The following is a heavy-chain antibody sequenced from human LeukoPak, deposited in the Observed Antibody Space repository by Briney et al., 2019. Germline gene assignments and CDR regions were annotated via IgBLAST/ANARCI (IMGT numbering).Heavy chain of an antibody. V-gene: IGHV4-34*01. CDR2: INLSGST. CDR1: VGSSTGSD. Sequence: SGTPSPTLALYVGSSTGSDWSWIPQPPGKGGKWFREINLSGSTNYTPSPRSPVTISVYPSKNQYSLKLYFVDAADTAVYDCVRPRYFYPRDAFDIWGQGTMVSVSS. CDR3: VRPRYFYPRDAFDI. J-gene: IGHJ3*02. D-gene: IGHD3-10*01.